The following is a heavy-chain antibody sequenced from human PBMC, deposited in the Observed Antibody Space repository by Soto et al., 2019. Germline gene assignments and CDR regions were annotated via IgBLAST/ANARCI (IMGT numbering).Heavy chain of an antibody. J-gene: IGHJ3*02. CDR2: IYYRGST. D-gene: IGHD3-22*01. CDR3: ARLGDSSGYYSDAFDI. V-gene: IGHV4-39*01. Sequence: SETLSLTRTVSGGSISNISYYWGWIRQPPRKGLEWIGSIYYRGSTYYNPSLKSRVTISVDTSKNQFSLKLSSVTAADTAVYYCARLGDSSGYYSDAFDIWGQGTMVTVSS. CDR1: GGSISNISYY.